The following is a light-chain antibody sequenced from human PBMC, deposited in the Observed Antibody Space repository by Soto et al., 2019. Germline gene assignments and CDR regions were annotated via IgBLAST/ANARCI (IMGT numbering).Light chain of an antibody. V-gene: IGKV1-27*01. CDR1: QGISNF. CDR2: SAS. J-gene: IGKJ4*01. Sequence: DIQMTQSPSSLSASVGDRVTITCRASQGISNFVAWYQQKPGKVPHLLIYSASTLQSGVPSRFSGSGSGTDFTPTISGLQPEDVATYYCQKYNRAPLTFGGGTKVEI. CDR3: QKYNRAPLT.